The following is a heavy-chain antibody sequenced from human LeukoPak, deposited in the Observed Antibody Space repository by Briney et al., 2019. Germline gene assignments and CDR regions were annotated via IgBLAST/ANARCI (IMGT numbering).Heavy chain of an antibody. CDR2: IYHSGST. CDR3: ARSRKKFDY. V-gene: IGHV4-38-2*02. Sequence: SETLSLTCTVSGYSISSGYYWGWIRQPPGKGLEWIGSIYHSGSTYYNPSLKSRVTISVDTSKNQFSLKLSSVTAADTAVYYCARSRKKFDYWGQGTLVTVSS. CDR1: GYSISSGYY. J-gene: IGHJ4*02.